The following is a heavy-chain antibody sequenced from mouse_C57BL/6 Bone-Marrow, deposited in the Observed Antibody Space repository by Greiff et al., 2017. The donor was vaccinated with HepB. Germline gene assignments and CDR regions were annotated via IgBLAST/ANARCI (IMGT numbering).Heavy chain of an antibody. D-gene: IGHD1-1*01. Sequence: VQLQESGAELVKPGASVKISCKASGYAFSSYWMNWVKQRPGKGLEWIGQIYPGDGDTNYNGKFKGKATLTADKSSSTAYMQLSSLTSEDSAVYFWSRYPFTTVVAPYSFDYWGQGTTLTVSS. V-gene: IGHV1-80*01. CDR1: GYAFSSYW. J-gene: IGHJ2*01. CDR2: IYPGDGDT. CDR3: SRYPFTTVVAPYSFDY.